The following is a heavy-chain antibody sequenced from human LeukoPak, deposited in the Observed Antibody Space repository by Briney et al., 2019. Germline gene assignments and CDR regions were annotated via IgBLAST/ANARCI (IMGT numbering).Heavy chain of an antibody. CDR3: ARDSYFDY. J-gene: IGHJ4*02. V-gene: IGHV3-48*01. CDR1: GITFSSYS. CDR2: ISSSGSTK. Sequence: PGGSLRLSCGASGITFSSYSMNWVRQAPGKGLEWVSYISSSGSTKYYADSVKGRFTISRDNARNSLYLQMNSLRAEDTAVYYCARDSYFDYWGQGTLVTVSS.